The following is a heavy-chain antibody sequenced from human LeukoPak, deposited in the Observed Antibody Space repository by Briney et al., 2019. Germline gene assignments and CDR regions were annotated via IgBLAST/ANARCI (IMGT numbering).Heavy chain of an antibody. CDR3: AKDWRAYCGGDCYSYFDY. V-gene: IGHV3-30*02. CDR2: MRYDENNK. D-gene: IGHD2-21*02. Sequence: PGGSLRLSCAASGFTFSSYGMHWVRQAPGKGLECVASMRYDENNKYYADSVKGRFTISRDNSKNTLYLQMNSLRAEDTAVYYCAKDWRAYCGGDCYSYFDYWGQGTLVTVSS. J-gene: IGHJ4*02. CDR1: GFTFSSYG.